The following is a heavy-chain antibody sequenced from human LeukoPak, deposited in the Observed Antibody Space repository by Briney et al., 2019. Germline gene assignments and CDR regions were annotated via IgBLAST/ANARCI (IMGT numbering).Heavy chain of an antibody. J-gene: IGHJ4*02. CDR3: TRDGGVAVTPLDFDY. CDR2: IYYSGST. V-gene: IGHV4-31*03. D-gene: IGHD6-19*01. CDR1: GGSISSGGYY. Sequence: SETLSLTCTVSGGSISSGGYYWSWIRQHPGKGLEWIGYIYYSGSTYYNPSLKSRVTISVDTSKNQFSLKLSSVTAADTAVYYRTRDGGVAVTPLDFDYWGQGTLVTVSS.